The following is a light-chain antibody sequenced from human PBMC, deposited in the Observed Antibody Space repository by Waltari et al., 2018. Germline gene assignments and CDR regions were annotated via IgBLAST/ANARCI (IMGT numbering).Light chain of an antibody. J-gene: IGKJ2*01. CDR1: QSLSSTY. Sequence: EIVLTQSPGPLSLSPGERATLSCRARQSLSSTYLAWYQQKPGQAPRLLIYGASSRATGIPDRFSGSGSGTDFTLSISRLEPEDAAVYYCQQYGRSPYTFGQGTKLEIK. CDR3: QQYGRSPYT. CDR2: GAS. V-gene: IGKV3-20*01.